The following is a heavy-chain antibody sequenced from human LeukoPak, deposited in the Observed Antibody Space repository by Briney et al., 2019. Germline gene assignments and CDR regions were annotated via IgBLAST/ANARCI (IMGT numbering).Heavy chain of an antibody. V-gene: IGHV4-4*07. D-gene: IGHD3-9*01. J-gene: IGHJ2*01. Sequence: PSETLSLTCTVSGGSISSYYWSWIRQPAGKGLEWIGRIYTSGSTNYNPSLKSRVTMSVDTSKNQFSLKLSSVTAADTAVYYCARDSLTIPSLYFDLWGRGTLVTVPS. CDR3: ARDSLTIPSLYFDL. CDR1: GGSISSYY. CDR2: IYTSGST.